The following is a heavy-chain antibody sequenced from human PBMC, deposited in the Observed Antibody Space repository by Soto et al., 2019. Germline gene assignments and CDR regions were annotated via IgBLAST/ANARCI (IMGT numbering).Heavy chain of an antibody. J-gene: IGHJ5*02. CDR2: IYYSGST. Sequence: LALTCTVSGGSISSGGYGWSWIRQHPGKGLEWIGYIYYSGSTYYNPSLKSRVTISVDTSKNQFSLKLSSVTAADTAVYYCERGRMQQQPLNWFDLWGQGTLLTVFS. CDR3: ERGRMQQQPLNWFDL. D-gene: IGHD6-13*01. CDR1: GGSISSGGYG. V-gene: IGHV4-31*03.